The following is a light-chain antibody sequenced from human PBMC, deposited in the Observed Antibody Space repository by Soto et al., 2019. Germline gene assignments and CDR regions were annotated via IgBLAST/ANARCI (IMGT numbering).Light chain of an antibody. J-gene: IGKJ5*01. CDR2: GAS. CDR3: QQYGSSHT. Sequence: ETVMSQSPSTLSVSTGERATLSCRASQSVSSNLAWHQQKPGQAPKLLIFGASTRATGIPDRFSGSGAGAYFNLTISRLEPADFGVYYCQQYGSSHTFGQGTRLEIK. V-gene: IGKV3D-15*01. CDR1: QSVSSN.